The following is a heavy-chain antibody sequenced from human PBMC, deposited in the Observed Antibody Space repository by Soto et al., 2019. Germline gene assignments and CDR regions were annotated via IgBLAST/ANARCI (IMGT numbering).Heavy chain of an antibody. J-gene: IGHJ6*02. D-gene: IGHD2-15*01. CDR1: EFTFNSYG. CDR2: IEYNAKNR. Sequence: QMQLVESGGGVVQPGTSVRLSCTASEFTFNSYGIHWVRQAPGKGLEWLALIEYNAKNRFYADSVKGRFSISRDNSRNTVYLQVNGLRAEDTAVYYCAREGDDYCSGTRCFHYYGLDVWGQGTTVIVSS. V-gene: IGHV3-33*05. CDR3: AREGDDYCSGTRCFHYYGLDV.